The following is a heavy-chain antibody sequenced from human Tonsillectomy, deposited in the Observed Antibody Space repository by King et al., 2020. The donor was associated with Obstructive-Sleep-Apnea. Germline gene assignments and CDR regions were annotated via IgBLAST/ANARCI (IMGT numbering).Heavy chain of an antibody. CDR2: ISWNSGSI. V-gene: IGHV3-9*01. Sequence: VQLVESGGGLVQPGRSLRLSCAASGFTFDDYAMHWVRQAPGKGLEWVSCISWNSGSIGYADSVKGRFTISRDNAKNSLYLQMNSLRAEDTALYYCARGGYSSSGYWGQGTLVTVSS. CDR3: ARGGYSSSGY. J-gene: IGHJ4*02. D-gene: IGHD6-13*01. CDR1: GFTFDDYA.